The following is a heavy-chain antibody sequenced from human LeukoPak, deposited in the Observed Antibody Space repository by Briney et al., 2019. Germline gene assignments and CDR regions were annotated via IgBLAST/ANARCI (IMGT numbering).Heavy chain of an antibody. Sequence: GGSLRRSCAASGFTFSTYAMSWVRQGPGKGLEWVSVVSVTGGTTYYADSVKGRFTISRDNSKNTLYLQMNSLTAEDTAVYYCARHHGSGWRHFDYWGQGTLVTVSS. CDR2: VSVTGGTT. CDR1: GFTFSTYA. CDR3: ARHHGSGWRHFDY. J-gene: IGHJ4*02. D-gene: IGHD6-19*01. V-gene: IGHV3-23*01.